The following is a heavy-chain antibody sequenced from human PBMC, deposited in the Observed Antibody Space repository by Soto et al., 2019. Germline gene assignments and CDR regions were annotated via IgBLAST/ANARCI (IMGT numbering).Heavy chain of an antibody. CDR3: AKDHPRDIAHYYDTSGYPESFDV. D-gene: IGHD3-22*01. CDR2: ISDSGGNT. J-gene: IGHJ3*01. V-gene: IGHV3-23*01. Sequence: GGSLRLSCAASGLNFNIYAMTWVRQAPGKGLEWVSAISDSGGNTYYADSVKGRFTISRDNSKNTLSLQMNSLRAEDTAVYYCAKDHPRDIAHYYDTSGYPESFDVWGQGTMVTVSS. CDR1: GLNFNIYA.